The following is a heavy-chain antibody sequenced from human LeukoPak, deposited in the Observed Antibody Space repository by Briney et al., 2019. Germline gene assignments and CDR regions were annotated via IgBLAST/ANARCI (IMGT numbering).Heavy chain of an antibody. J-gene: IGHJ4*02. Sequence: SETLSLTCTVSGSSISSGGYYWSWIRQHPGKGLEWIGYIYYSGSTYYNPSLKSRVTISVDTSKNQLSLKLSSVTAADTAVYYCARTGGVAARPIFDYWGQGTLVTVSS. CDR1: GSSISSGGYY. CDR2: IYYSGST. CDR3: ARTGGVAARPIFDY. V-gene: IGHV4-31*03. D-gene: IGHD6-6*01.